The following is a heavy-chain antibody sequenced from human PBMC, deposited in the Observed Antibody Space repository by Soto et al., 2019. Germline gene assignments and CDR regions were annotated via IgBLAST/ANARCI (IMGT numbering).Heavy chain of an antibody. CDR1: GFTFSSYS. CDR2: ISSSSSYI. V-gene: IGHV3-21*01. D-gene: IGHD6-19*01. Sequence: KPGGSLRLSCAASGFTFSSYSMNWVRQAPGKGLEWVSSISSSSSYIYYADSVKGRFTISRDNAKNSLYLQMNSLRAEDTAVYYCARPAVAGRGPLLGWYGMDVWGQGTTVTVSS. J-gene: IGHJ6*02. CDR3: ARPAVAGRGPLLGWYGMDV.